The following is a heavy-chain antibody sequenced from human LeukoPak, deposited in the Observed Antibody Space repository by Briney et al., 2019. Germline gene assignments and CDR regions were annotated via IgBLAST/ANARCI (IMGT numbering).Heavy chain of an antibody. D-gene: IGHD1-26*01. Sequence: SETLSLTCDASGDTISSTNWWSWVRQPPGQGLEWIGAISLTGETNYNPSLNGRVTMSLDKSRNQLSLKLTSVTAADTAIYYCSRESGAFCPFGYWGQGTLVIVPP. V-gene: IGHV4-4*02. CDR1: GDTISSTNW. J-gene: IGHJ4*02. CDR3: SRESGAFCPFGY. CDR2: ISLTGET.